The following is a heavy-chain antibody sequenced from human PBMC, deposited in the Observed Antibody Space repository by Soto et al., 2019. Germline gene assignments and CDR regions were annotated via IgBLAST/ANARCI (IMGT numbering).Heavy chain of an antibody. J-gene: IGHJ3*02. V-gene: IGHV3-33*01. CDR1: GSTFSSYG. CDR3: ARNRPFGYDSSGYESRGAFDI. D-gene: IGHD3-22*01. Sequence: GGSLRLSCAASGSTFSSYGMHWVRQAPGKGLEWVAVIWYDGSNKYYADSVKGRFTISRDNSKNTLYLQMNSLRAEDTAVYYCARNRPFGYDSSGYESRGAFDIWGQGTMVTVSS. CDR2: IWYDGSNK.